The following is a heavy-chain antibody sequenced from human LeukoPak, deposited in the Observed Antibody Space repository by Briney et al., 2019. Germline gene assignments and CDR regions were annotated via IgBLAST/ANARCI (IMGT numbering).Heavy chain of an antibody. J-gene: IGHJ4*02. Sequence: ASVKVSCKASGYTFTGYYMHWVRQAPGQGLEWMGWINPNSGGTNYAQKFQGRVTMTRDTSISTAYMELSSLRSEDTAVYYCATLTAAAAIDYWGQGTLVTVSS. D-gene: IGHD6-13*01. V-gene: IGHV1-2*02. CDR3: ATLTAAAAIDY. CDR2: INPNSGGT. CDR1: GYTFTGYY.